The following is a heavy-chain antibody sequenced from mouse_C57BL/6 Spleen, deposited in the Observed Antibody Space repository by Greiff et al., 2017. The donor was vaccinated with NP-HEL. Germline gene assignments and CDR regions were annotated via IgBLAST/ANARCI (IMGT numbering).Heavy chain of an antibody. Sequence: VKLMESGAELARPGASVKMSCKASGYTFTSYTMHWVKQRPGQGLEWIGYINPSSGYTKYNQKFKDKATLTADKSSSTAYMQLSSLTSEDSAVYYCARDYYGSSYDWFAYWGQGTLVTVSA. V-gene: IGHV1-4*01. CDR1: GYTFTSYT. D-gene: IGHD1-1*01. J-gene: IGHJ3*01. CDR2: INPSSGYT. CDR3: ARDYYGSSYDWFAY.